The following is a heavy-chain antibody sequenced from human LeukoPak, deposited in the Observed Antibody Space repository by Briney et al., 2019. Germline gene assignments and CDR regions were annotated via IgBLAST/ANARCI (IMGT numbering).Heavy chain of an antibody. J-gene: IGHJ5*02. CDR2: ISAYNGNT. CDR3: ARVGVGGDFWSGYPYDWFDP. CDR1: GYTFINYD. V-gene: IGHV1-18*01. Sequence: ASVKVSCKASGYTFINYDINWVRQAPGQGLEWMGWISAYNGNTNYAQKLQGRVTMTTDTSTSTAYMELRSLRSDDTAVYYCARVGVGGDFWSGYPYDWFDPWGQGTLVTVSS. D-gene: IGHD3-3*01.